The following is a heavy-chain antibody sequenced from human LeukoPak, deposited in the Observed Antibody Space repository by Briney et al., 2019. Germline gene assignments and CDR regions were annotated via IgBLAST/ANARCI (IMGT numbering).Heavy chain of an antibody. V-gene: IGHV1-3*01. J-gene: IGHJ4*02. CDR2: INGGSGNT. D-gene: IGHD6-6*01. Sequence: APVKVSCKASGYTFTNYAIHWVRQAPGQRLEWMGWINGGSGNTKYSQNFQGRVTITRDTSASTAYMELSSLRSEDTAVYYCARASVSSSFVYWESAYFDFWGQGTLVTVSS. CDR1: GYTFTNYA. CDR3: ARASVSSSFVYWESAYFDF.